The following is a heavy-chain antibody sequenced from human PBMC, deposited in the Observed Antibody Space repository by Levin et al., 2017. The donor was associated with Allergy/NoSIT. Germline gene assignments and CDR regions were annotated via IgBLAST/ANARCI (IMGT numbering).Heavy chain of an antibody. V-gene: IGHV3-23*01. D-gene: IGHD3-10*01. CDR3: AKDFSAFRSGSSGDDTLFDY. CDR1: GFTFSSYA. J-gene: IGHJ4*02. Sequence: GESLKISCAASGFTFSSYAMSWVRQAPGKGLEWVSAISGSGGSTYYADSVKGRFTISRDNSKNTLYLQMNSLRAEDTAVYYCAKDFSAFRSGSSGDDTLFDYWGQGTLVTVSS. CDR2: ISGSGGST.